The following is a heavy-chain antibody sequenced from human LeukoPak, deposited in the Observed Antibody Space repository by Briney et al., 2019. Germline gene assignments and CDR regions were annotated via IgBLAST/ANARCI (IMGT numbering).Heavy chain of an antibody. J-gene: IGHJ2*01. CDR2: IRNKANSYSI. Sequence: GGSLRLSCAGSGFTFSHYYIDWVRQAPGKGLEWVARIRNKANSYSIEYAASVKGRFTISRDDSKNSVYLQMNSLKSEDTADYYCVRVMRGSSKFFDLWGRGTLVTVSS. D-gene: IGHD1-26*01. CDR3: VRVMRGSSKFFDL. CDR1: GFTFSHYY. V-gene: IGHV3-72*01.